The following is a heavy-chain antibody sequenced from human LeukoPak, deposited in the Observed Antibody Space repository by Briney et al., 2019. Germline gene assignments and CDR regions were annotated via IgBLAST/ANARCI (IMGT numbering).Heavy chain of an antibody. CDR2: IYSGGST. CDR1: GFTVSSNY. D-gene: IGHD2-2*01. CDR3: ARDQGIYCSSTSRYPGGDYYYGMDV. V-gene: IGHV3-53*01. J-gene: IGHJ6*02. Sequence: GGSLRLSCAASGFTVSSNYMSWVRQAPGKGLEWVSVIYSGGSTYYADSVKGRFTISRDNSKNTLYLQMNSLRAEDTAVYYCARDQGIYCSSTSRYPGGDYYYGMDVWGQGTTVTVSS.